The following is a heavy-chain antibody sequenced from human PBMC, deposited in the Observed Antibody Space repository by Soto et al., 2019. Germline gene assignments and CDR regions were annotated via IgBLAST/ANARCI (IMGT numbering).Heavy chain of an antibody. J-gene: IGHJ4*02. Sequence: QVQLQESGPGLVKPSETLSLTCTVSGDSFSSSSSYWAWIRQPPGKGLEWIGSIRYSGSTHYNRSLESRITMSIDTSKKQFFLRLRSVTAADTAVYYCARQDNSARHQSFDFWGQGTLVTASS. CDR1: GDSFSSSSSY. CDR2: IRYSGST. D-gene: IGHD1-26*01. V-gene: IGHV4-39*01. CDR3: ARQDNSARHQSFDF.